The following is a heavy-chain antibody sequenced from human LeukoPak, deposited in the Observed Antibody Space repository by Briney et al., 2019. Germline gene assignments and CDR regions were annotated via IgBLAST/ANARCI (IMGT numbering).Heavy chain of an antibody. CDR3: VKDSNIAAAFDY. J-gene: IGHJ4*02. CDR1: GFTFSSYA. D-gene: IGHD6-13*01. CDR2: ISSNGGST. V-gene: IGHV3-64D*06. Sequence: PGGSLRLSCSASGFTFSSYAMHWVRQAPGKGLEDVSAISSNGGSTYYADSVKGRFTISRDNSKNTLYLQMSSLRAEDTAVYYCVKDSNIAAAFDYWGQGTLVTVSS.